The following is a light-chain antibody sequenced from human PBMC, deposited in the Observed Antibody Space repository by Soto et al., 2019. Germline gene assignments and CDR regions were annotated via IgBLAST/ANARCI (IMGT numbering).Light chain of an antibody. CDR3: CSYAGSYTYV. J-gene: IGLJ1*01. CDR1: SSDVGSYNY. Sequence: SALTQPRSVSGSPGQSVTISCTGTSSDVGSYNYVSWYQQHPGKAPKLMIYDVSKRPSGVPDRFSGSKSGNTASLTISGLQAEDEADYYCCSYAGSYTYVFGTGTKVTFL. V-gene: IGLV2-11*01. CDR2: DVS.